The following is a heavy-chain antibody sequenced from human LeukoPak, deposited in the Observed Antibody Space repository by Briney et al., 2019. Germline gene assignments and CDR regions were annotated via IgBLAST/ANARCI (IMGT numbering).Heavy chain of an antibody. D-gene: IGHD5-18*01. V-gene: IGHV4-59*01. CDR3: ARVGDYSYGNY. CDR2: IYYSGST. Sequence: SETLSLTYTVSGGSISSYYWSWIRQPPGKGLEWIGYIYYSGSTNYNPSLKSRVTISVDTSKNQFPLKLSSVTAADTAVYYCARVGDYSYGNYWGQGTLVTVSS. J-gene: IGHJ4*02. CDR1: GGSISSYY.